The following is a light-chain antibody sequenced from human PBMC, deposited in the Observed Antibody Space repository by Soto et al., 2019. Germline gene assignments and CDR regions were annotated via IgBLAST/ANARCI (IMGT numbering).Light chain of an antibody. CDR1: QDISNY. V-gene: IGKV1-5*01. Sequence: IQMTQSPSSLSASVGDRVTITCQASQDISNYLNWYQQKPGKAPKLLVYDASTLQSGVPSRFSGSGSGTEFTLTISSLQPDDFATYYCQQYNSYSQTFGQGTKVDIK. CDR3: QQYNSYSQT. CDR2: DAS. J-gene: IGKJ1*01.